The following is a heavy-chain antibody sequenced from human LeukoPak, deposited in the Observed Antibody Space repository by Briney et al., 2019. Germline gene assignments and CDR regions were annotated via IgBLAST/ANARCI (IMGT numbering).Heavy chain of an antibody. J-gene: IGHJ4*02. CDR3: AKTLLYYFDY. V-gene: IGHV1-2*02. CDR2: IYPNSGAT. D-gene: IGHD3-3*01. Sequence: ASVKVSCKASGYTFTGYYMHWVRQAPGQGLEWMGYIYPNSGATKYAQKFQGRVTMTRDTSISTAYMELRSLRSDDTAVYYCAKTLLYYFDYWGQGTLVTVSS. CDR1: GYTFTGYY.